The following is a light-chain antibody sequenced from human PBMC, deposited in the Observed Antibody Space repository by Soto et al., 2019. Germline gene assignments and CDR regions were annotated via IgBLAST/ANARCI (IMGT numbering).Light chain of an antibody. CDR2: DAS. CDR3: QQYGSSPPWT. CDR1: QTVSSNF. J-gene: IGKJ1*01. Sequence: IVLTQSPGTLSLSPWERATLSCRASQTVSSNFLAWYQEKPGQAPRLLIYDASNRATGIPARFSGSGSGTDFTLTISRLEPEDFAVYYGQQYGSSPPWTFGQGTKVDIK. V-gene: IGKV3-20*01.